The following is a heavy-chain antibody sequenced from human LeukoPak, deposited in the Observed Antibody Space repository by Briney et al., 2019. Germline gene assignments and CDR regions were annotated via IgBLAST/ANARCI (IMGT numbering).Heavy chain of an antibody. D-gene: IGHD2-8*01. V-gene: IGHV3-43D*03. CDR2: XXXXXGST. J-gene: IGHJ4*02. CDR1: GFTXEXXX. Sequence: GFTXEXXXXHXVRXAXGXXXEWXSLXXXXXGSTXFSVSVHCRFPISRDNIKTSLYLQMNSLSAEDTALYYCAKDTGYCTNGVCYTGDWVSPYYFDYWGQGTLVTVSS. CDR3: AKDTGYCTNGVCYTGDWVSPYYFDY.